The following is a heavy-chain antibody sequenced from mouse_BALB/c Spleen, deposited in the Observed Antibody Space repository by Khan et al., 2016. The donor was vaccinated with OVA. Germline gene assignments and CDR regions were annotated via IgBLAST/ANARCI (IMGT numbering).Heavy chain of an antibody. V-gene: IGHV5-4*02. CDR1: GFTFSDYY. J-gene: IGHJ3*01. CDR2: VSDGGNDT. D-gene: IGHD1-2*01. Sequence: EVELVESGGGLVKPGGSLKLSCAASGFTFSDYYMYWVRQTPEKRLEWVATVSDGGNDTSYPDSVKSRCTISRDNAKNNMYLQMNSLKSEDTAIYYCTRGGYGSGFAYWGQGTLSLSLQ. CDR3: TRGGYGSGFAY.